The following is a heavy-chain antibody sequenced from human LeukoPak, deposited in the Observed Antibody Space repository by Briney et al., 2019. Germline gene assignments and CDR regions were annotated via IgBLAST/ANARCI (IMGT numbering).Heavy chain of an antibody. J-gene: IGHJ6*02. CDR2: ISSTISTI. Sequence: PGGSLRLSCAASGFTFSSYSMNWVRQAPGKGLEWVSYISSTISTIYYADSVKGRFTISRDNAKNSLYLQMNSLRAEDTAVYYCAKTAGPRKGKGMDVWGQGTTVTVSS. CDR3: AKTAGPRKGKGMDV. CDR1: GFTFSSYS. D-gene: IGHD6-13*01. V-gene: IGHV3-48*01.